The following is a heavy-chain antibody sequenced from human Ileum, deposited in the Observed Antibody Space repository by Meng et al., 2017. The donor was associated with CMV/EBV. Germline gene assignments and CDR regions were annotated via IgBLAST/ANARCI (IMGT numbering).Heavy chain of an antibody. CDR1: GVTFSSYA. V-gene: IGHV1-69*04. CDR3: ARVTSYYYGMDV. Sequence: SVKVSCKASGVTFSSYAISWVRQAPGQGLDWMGRIIPILGIANYAQKFQGRVTITAGKSTSTAFMELSSLRSEDTAVYYCARVTSYYYGMDVWGQGTTVTVSS. J-gene: IGHJ6*02. CDR2: IIPILGIA.